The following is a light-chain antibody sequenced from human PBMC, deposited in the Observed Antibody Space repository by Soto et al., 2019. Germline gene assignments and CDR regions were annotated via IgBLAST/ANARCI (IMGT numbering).Light chain of an antibody. V-gene: IGKV3-20*01. CDR3: QQYSRSQYT. J-gene: IGKJ2*01. Sequence: EIGLRQSPGNLSLSPGGRATPPCMASLTVRSSYLAWYPQKPSQAPRLLIYVASSMATGMPDRFSGSRSEXDFXLAISRRETADFAVYYCQQYSRSQYTFGQGTKLVIK. CDR2: VAS. CDR1: LTVRSSY.